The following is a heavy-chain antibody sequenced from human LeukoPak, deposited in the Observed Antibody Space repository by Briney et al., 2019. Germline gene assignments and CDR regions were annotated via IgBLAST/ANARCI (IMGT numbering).Heavy chain of an antibody. CDR1: GGSISSSSYY. CDR3: ARVIAVAYFDY. J-gene: IGHJ4*02. Sequence: SETLSLTCTVSGGSISSSSYYWGWIRQPPGKGLEWIGTIYYSETTYYNPSLKSRVIISVDTSKKQFSLKLSSVTAADTAVYYCARVIAVAYFDYWGQGTLVTVSS. D-gene: IGHD3-16*02. CDR2: IYYSETT. V-gene: IGHV4-39*01.